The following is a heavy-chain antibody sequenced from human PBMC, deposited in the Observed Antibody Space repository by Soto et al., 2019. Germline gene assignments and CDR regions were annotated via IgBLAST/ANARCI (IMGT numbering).Heavy chain of an antibody. CDR1: GFTFSSYG. CDR3: AKDYQPFGVVTIYFDY. Sequence: RLSCAASGFTFSSYGMHWVRQAPGKGLEWVAVISYDGSNKYYADSVKGRFTISRDNSKNTLYLQMNSLRAEDTAVYYCAKDYQPFGVVTIYFDYWGQGTLVTVSS. D-gene: IGHD3-3*01. CDR2: ISYDGSNK. V-gene: IGHV3-30*18. J-gene: IGHJ4*02.